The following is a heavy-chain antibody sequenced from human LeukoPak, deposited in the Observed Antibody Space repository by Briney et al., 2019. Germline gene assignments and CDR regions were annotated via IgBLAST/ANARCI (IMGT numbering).Heavy chain of an antibody. V-gene: IGHV1-18*01. CDR3: VRGSNPILPGMDV. D-gene: IGHD4-11*01. CDR2: INGYNGNT. J-gene: IGHJ6*02. Sequence: GASVKVSCKASGYTFTSYGISWVRQAPGQGLEWMGWINGYNGNTRYARKFQGRVTMTTDTSTSTAYMELKSLRSDDTGLFYCVRGSNPILPGMDVWGQGTTVTVSS. CDR1: GYTFTSYG.